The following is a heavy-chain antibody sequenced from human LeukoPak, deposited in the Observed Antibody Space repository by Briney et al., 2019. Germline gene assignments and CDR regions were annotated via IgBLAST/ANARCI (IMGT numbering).Heavy chain of an antibody. CDR2: INPSGGST. CDR1: GYTFTGYY. V-gene: IGHV1-46*01. Sequence: ASVKVSCKASGYTFTGYYMHWVRQAPGQGLEWMGIINPSGGSTSYAQKFQGRVTMTRDMSTSTVYMELSSLRSEDTAVYYCARDGGRYCSGGSCYGEDGGDYWGQGTLVTVSS. D-gene: IGHD2-15*01. J-gene: IGHJ4*02. CDR3: ARDGGRYCSGGSCYGEDGGDY.